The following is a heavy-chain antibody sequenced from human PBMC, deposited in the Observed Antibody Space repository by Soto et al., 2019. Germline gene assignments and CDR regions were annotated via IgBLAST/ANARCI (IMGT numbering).Heavy chain of an antibody. J-gene: IGHJ6*02. V-gene: IGHV4-59*01. CDR1: GGSISSYY. CDR3: ARDRGYPETYGMDV. CDR2: IYCSGST. Sequence: LSETRSLTCTVSGGSISSYYWSWIRQPPGKGPEWIGYIYCSGSTNYNPSLKSRVTISVDTSKNQFSLKLSSVTAADTAVYYCARDRGYPETYGMDVWGQGTTVTVSS. D-gene: IGHD3-10*01.